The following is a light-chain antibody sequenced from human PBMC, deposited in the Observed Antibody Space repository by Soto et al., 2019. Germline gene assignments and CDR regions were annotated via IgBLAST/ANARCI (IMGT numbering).Light chain of an antibody. J-gene: IGLJ3*02. CDR3: SSYVGSNTWV. CDR1: SNDVGAYNY. V-gene: IGLV2-8*01. CDR2: EVS. Sequence: QSVLTQPPSASGSPGQSVTISCTGTSNDVGAYNYVSWYQQYPGEAPKLIIYEVSKRPSGVPDRFSGSKSGNTASLTVSGLQAEDEADYYCSSYVGSNTWVFGGGTKLTVL.